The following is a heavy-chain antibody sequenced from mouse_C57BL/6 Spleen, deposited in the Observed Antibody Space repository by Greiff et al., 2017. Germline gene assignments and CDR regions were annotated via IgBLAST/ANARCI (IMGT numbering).Heavy chain of an antibody. CDR2: ISSGGSYT. J-gene: IGHJ2*01. V-gene: IGHV5-6*01. Sequence: VKLVESGGDLVKPGGSLKLSCAASGFTFSSYGMSWVRQTPDKRLEWVATISSGGSYTYYPDSVKGRFTISRDNAKNTLYLQMSSLKSEDTAMYYCARHDGDGYYVDYWGQGTTLTVSS. D-gene: IGHD2-3*01. CDR3: ARHDGDGYYVDY. CDR1: GFTFSSYG.